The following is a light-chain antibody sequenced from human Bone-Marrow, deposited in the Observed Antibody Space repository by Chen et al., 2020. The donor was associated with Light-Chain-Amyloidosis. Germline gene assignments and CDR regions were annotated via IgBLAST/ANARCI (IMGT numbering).Light chain of an antibody. CDR3: QSYDSSLSGSV. Sequence: QSVLTQPPSVSGAPGPRVTISCTGSSSNIGAGYDVHWYQQLPGTAPKLLLYGNSNRPSGVPDRFSGSKSVTSASLAITGLQADDEADYYCQSYDSSLSGSVFGGGTKLTVL. CDR1: SSNIGAGYD. CDR2: GNS. V-gene: IGLV1-40*01. J-gene: IGLJ3*02.